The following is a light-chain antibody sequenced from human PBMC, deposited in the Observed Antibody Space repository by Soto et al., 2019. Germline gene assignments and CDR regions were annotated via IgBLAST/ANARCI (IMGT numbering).Light chain of an antibody. CDR1: SSDVGGYNY. Sequence: QSALTQPASVYGSPGQSITISCTGTSSDVGGYNYVSWYQQHPGKAPKHMIYDVSNRPSGVSNRFSGSKSGNTASLTISGLQAEDEADYYCSSYTSSSTWVFGGGTKLTVL. J-gene: IGLJ3*02. V-gene: IGLV2-14*01. CDR2: DVS. CDR3: SSYTSSSTWV.